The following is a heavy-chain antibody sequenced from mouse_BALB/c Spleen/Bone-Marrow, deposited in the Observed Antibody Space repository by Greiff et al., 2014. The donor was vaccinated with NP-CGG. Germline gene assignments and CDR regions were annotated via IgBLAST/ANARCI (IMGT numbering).Heavy chain of an antibody. J-gene: IGHJ2*01. CDR3: ARAYDFLDY. CDR1: GYSFTSYY. CDR2: IDPFNGGT. D-gene: IGHD2-4*01. Sequence: EVQLQQSGPELMKPGASVKISCKASGYSFTSYYMHWVKQSHGKSLEWIGYIDPFNGGTSYNQKFKGKATLTVDKSSNTAYMHLSNLTSDDSSVYYCARAYDFLDYWGQGSTLTVSS. V-gene: IGHV1-28*01.